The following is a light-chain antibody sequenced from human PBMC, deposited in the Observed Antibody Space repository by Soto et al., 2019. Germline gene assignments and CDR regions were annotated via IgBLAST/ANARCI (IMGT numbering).Light chain of an antibody. CDR3: QQYGSSPSIT. CDR2: GAS. Sequence: DIGLTHSPRTLSLSPEEKATLSCRASQSVSSNYLAWYQQKPGQAPRLLIYGASSRATGIPDRFSGSGSGTDFTLTISRLEPEDFAVYYCQQYGSSPSITFGQGTRLEIK. V-gene: IGKV3-20*01. CDR1: QSVSSNY. J-gene: IGKJ5*01.